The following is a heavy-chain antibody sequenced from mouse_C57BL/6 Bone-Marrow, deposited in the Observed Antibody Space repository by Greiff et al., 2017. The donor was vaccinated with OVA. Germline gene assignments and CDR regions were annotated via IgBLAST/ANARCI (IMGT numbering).Heavy chain of an antibody. V-gene: IGHV1-81*01. Sequence: VQRVESGAELARPGASVKLSCKASGYTFTSYGISWVKQRTGQGLEWIGEIYPRSGNTYYNEKFKGKATLTADKSSSTAYMELRSLTSEDSAVYFCAKLGRAYWGQGTTLTVSS. CDR3: AKLGRAY. D-gene: IGHD4-1*01. J-gene: IGHJ2*01. CDR1: GYTFTSYG. CDR2: IYPRSGNT.